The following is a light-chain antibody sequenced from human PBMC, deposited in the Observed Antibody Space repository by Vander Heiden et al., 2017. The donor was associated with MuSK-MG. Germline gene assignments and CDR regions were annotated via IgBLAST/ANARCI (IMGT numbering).Light chain of an antibody. CDR1: QSVGSY. CDR3: QQRGNWPLT. Sequence: EIVLTQSPATLSLSPGEGATLSCRASQSVGSYLGWYQQKPGQAPRLLIYDISNRATGIPARFSGSGSGTDFTLTISSLEPEDFAVYYCQQRGNWPLTFGGGTKVEIK. J-gene: IGKJ4*01. CDR2: DIS. V-gene: IGKV3-11*01.